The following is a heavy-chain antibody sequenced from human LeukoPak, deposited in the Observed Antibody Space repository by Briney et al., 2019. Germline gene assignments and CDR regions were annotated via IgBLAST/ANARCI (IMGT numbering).Heavy chain of an antibody. J-gene: IGHJ6*02. CDR2: ISGSGGST. D-gene: IGHD4-17*01. CDR1: GFTFSSYA. CDR3: AKEESTVTTGERGYYHYYGMDV. Sequence: GGSLRLSCAASGFTFSSYAMSWVRQAPGKGLEWVSAISGSGGSTYYADSVKGRFTISRDNSKNTLYLQMNSLRAEDTAVYYCAKEESTVTTGERGYYHYYGMDVWGQGTTVTVSS. V-gene: IGHV3-23*01.